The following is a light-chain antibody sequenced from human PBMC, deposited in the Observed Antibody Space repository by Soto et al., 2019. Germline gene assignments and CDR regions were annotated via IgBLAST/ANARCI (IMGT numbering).Light chain of an antibody. V-gene: IGLV2-14*01. CDR1: SSDVGGYNY. J-gene: IGLJ1*01. CDR2: DVS. Sequence: QSALTHPASVSGSPGQSITISCTGTSSDVGGYNYVSWYQQHPGKAPKLMLYDVSNRPSGVSNRFSGSKSGNTASLTISGLQAEDDADYYCSSYTSSSTLLYVFGTGTKLTVL. CDR3: SSYTSSSTLLYV.